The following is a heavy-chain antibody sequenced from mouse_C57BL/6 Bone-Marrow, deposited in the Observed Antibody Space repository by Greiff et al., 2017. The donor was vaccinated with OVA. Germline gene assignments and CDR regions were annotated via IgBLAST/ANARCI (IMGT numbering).Heavy chain of an antibody. CDR1: GFTFSDYY. V-gene: IGHV5-12*01. J-gene: IGHJ1*03. CDR2: ISNGGGST. D-gene: IGHD1-1*01. CDR3: ARHGGGSSYLYWYFDV. Sequence: EVKVVESGGGLVQPGGSLKLSCAASGFTFSDYYMYWVRQTPEKRLEWVAYISNGGGSTYYPDTVKGRFTISRDNAKNTLYLQMSRLKSEDTAMYYCARHGGGSSYLYWYFDVWGTGTTVTVSS.